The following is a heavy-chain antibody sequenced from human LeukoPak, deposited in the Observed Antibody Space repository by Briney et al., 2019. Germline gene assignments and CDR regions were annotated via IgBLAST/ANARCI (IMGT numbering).Heavy chain of an antibody. Sequence: PSQTLCLTCTVSGGSISSGGYYWSWIRQHPGKGLEWIGYIYYSGSTYYNPSLKSRVTISVDTSKNQFSLKLSSVTAADTAVYYCASHYYDSSGDQTDFDYWGQGTLVTVSS. CDR1: GGSISSGGYY. CDR3: ASHYYDSSGDQTDFDY. J-gene: IGHJ4*02. D-gene: IGHD3-22*01. V-gene: IGHV4-31*03. CDR2: IYYSGST.